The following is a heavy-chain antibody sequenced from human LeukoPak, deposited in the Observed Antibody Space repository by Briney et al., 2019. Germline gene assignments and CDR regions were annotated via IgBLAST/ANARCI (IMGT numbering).Heavy chain of an antibody. V-gene: IGHV1-2*02. D-gene: IGHD6-13*01. CDR2: INPSSGGT. J-gene: IGHJ4*02. CDR3: ARRPAGGNNFDY. CDR1: VYTFTGYY. Sequence: GASVKVSCTASVYTFTGYYMHWLRQAPGQGLEWMGWINPSSGGTNYAQKFQDRVTMTRDTSISTAYMELSRLRSDDTAVYYCARRPAGGNNFDYWGQGSLVTASS.